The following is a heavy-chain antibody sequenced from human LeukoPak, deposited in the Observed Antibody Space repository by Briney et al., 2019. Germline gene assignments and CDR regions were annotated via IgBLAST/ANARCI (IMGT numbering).Heavy chain of an antibody. J-gene: IGHJ2*01. CDR2: IYHSGST. CDR3: ARAFRARYFDL. CDR1: GGCITTSSYY. Sequence: SETLSLTCTVSGGCITTSSYYWVWIRQPPGKGLEWIGIIYHSGSTYYNPSLKGRVTISVDTSKNQFSLKLSSVTAADTAVYYCARAFRARYFDLWGRGTLVTVSS. V-gene: IGHV4-39*01. D-gene: IGHD2/OR15-2a*01.